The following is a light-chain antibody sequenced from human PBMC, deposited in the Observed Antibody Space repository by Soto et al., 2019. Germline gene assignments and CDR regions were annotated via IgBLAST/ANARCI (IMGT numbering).Light chain of an antibody. J-gene: IGLJ2*01. CDR1: SSDCGSYNL. CDR2: EGS. Sequence: QSVLTQPASVSGSPGQSITISCTGTSSDCGSYNLVSWYQQHPGKAPKLMIYEGSKRPSGVSNRFSGSKSGNTASLTISGLQAEDEADYYCCSYAGSSTSVVFGGGTKLTVL. V-gene: IGLV2-23*01. CDR3: CSYAGSSTSVV.